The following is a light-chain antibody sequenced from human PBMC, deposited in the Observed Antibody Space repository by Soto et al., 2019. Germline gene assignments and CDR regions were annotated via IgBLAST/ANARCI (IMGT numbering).Light chain of an antibody. J-gene: IGLJ1*01. V-gene: IGLV2-14*01. CDR1: SSDVGGYNY. CDR2: EVS. CDR3: SSYTSSSLDV. Sequence: QAVVTQPASVSGSPGQSITISCTGTSSDVGGYNYVSWYQQHPGKAPKLMIYEVSNRPSGVSNRFSGSKSGNTASLTISGLQAEDEADYYCSSYTSSSLDVFGTGTKLTVL.